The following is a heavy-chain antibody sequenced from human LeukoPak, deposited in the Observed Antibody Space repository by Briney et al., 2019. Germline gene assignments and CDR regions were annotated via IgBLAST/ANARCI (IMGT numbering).Heavy chain of an antibody. Sequence: GGSLRLSCAAFGFTGSSNYMIWVRQPPGMGLEGVSVIYRGGGTYYADAVKGRFTISRDNSKNALYLQMNSLRAEDTAVYYCATRIEVGEVHDAFDIWAQGTMVTVSS. CDR2: IYRGGGT. CDR1: GFTGSSNY. J-gene: IGHJ3*02. CDR3: ATRIEVGEVHDAFDI. V-gene: IGHV3-66*01. D-gene: IGHD6-19*01.